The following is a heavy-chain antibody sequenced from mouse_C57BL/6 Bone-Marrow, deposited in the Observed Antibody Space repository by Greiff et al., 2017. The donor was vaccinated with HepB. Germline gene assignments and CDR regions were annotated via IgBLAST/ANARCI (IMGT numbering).Heavy chain of an antibody. D-gene: IGHD1-1*01. CDR3: ARWDTTVCFDY. CDR2: IHPNSGST. J-gene: IGHJ2*01. V-gene: IGHV1-64*01. Sequence: VQLQQPGAELVKPGASVKLSCKASGYTFTSYWMHWVKQRPGQGLEWIGMIHPNSGSTNYNEKFKSKATLTVDKSSSTAYMQLSSLTSEDAAVYYCARWDTTVCFDYWGQGTTLTVSS. CDR1: GYTFTSYW.